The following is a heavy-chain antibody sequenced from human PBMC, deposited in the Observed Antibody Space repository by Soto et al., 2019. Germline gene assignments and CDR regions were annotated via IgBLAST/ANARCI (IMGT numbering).Heavy chain of an antibody. V-gene: IGHV1-18*04. CDR1: GYTFTNYG. CDR3: ARESGVGASDFDY. D-gene: IGHD3-16*01. CDR2: ISAYNGHT. J-gene: IGHJ4*02. Sequence: ASVKVSCKTSGYTFTNYGISWVRQAPGQGLEWLGWISAYNGHTKSAQKLQGRVTMTTDTSTSTAFLELRSLRSDDTAVYYCARESGVGASDFDYWGQGTLVTVSS.